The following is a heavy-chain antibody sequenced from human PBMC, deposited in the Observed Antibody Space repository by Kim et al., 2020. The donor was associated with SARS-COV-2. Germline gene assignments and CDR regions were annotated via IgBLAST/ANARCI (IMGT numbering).Heavy chain of an antibody. CDR3: ARELPIPDSSSWYESSSRLGDCFDP. Sequence: GGSLRLSCAASGFTFSDYYMSWIRQAPGKGLEWVSYISSSGSTLYYADAVKGRVTISRDNAKNSLYLQMNSLRAEDTAVYYCARELPIPDSSSWYESSSRLGDCFDPWGQGTLVTVSS. V-gene: IGHV3-11*04. CDR1: GFTFSDYY. CDR2: ISSSGSTL. D-gene: IGHD6-13*01. J-gene: IGHJ5*02.